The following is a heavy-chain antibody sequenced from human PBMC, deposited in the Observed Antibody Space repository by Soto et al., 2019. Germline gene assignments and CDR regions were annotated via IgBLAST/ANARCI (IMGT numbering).Heavy chain of an antibody. J-gene: IGHJ4*02. CDR3: ARGRGVVDY. Sequence: SETLSLTCTVSGGSISSYYWSWIRQPPGKGLEWIGYIYYSGSTNYNPSLKSRVTISVDTSKNQFSLKLSSVTAADTAVYYCARGRGVVDYWGQGTLVTVSS. CDR1: GGSISSYY. D-gene: IGHD3-10*01. CDR2: IYYSGST. V-gene: IGHV4-59*01.